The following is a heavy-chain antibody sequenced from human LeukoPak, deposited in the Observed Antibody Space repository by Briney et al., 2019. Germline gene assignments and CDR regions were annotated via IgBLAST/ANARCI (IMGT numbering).Heavy chain of an antibody. CDR1: GGSFSSYY. J-gene: IGHJ5*02. CDR3: ARDPATECSNGVCYKASWFDP. Sequence: SETLSLTCAVYGGSFSSYYWSWIRQPPGKGLEGIGYIYYSGSTNYNPSLKSRVTISVDTSKNQFSLKLSSVTAADTAMYYCARDPATECSNGVCYKASWFDPWGQGTLVTVSS. CDR2: IYYSGST. D-gene: IGHD2-8*01. V-gene: IGHV4-59*12.